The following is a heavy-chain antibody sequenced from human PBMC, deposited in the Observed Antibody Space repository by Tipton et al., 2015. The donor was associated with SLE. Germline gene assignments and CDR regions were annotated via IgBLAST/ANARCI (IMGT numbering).Heavy chain of an antibody. D-gene: IGHD1-1*01. V-gene: IGHV4-59*01. CDR3: ARGRLERRGTWFDT. J-gene: IGHJ5*02. Sequence: TLSLTCTVSGGSISTYYWSWIRQPPGKGLEWIGYVYYSESSDYNPSLKSRVTISVDTSKNQLSLKLTSVTAADTAVYYCARGRLERRGTWFDTWGQGTLVTVSS. CDR1: GGSISTYY. CDR2: VYYSESS.